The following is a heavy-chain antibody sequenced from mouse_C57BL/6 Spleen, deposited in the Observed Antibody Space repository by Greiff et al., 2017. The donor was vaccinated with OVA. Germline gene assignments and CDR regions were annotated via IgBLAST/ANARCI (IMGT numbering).Heavy chain of an antibody. Sequence: EVKLVESGGGLVKPGGSLKLSCAASGFTFSSYTMSWVRQTPEKRLEWVATISGGGGNTYYPDSVKGRFTISRDNAKNTLYLQMSSLRSEDTALYYCARSVGYSNYAYYAMDYWGQGTSVTVSS. D-gene: IGHD2-5*01. CDR3: ARSVGYSNYAYYAMDY. V-gene: IGHV5-9*01. J-gene: IGHJ4*01. CDR2: ISGGGGNT. CDR1: GFTFSSYT.